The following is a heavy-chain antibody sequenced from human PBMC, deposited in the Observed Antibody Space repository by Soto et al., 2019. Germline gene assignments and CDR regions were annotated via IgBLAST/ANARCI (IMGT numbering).Heavy chain of an antibody. D-gene: IGHD6-19*01. CDR1: GFTFSSYG. CDR3: ARDSSGPEGYYYYGMDV. J-gene: IGHJ6*02. CDR2: IWYDGSNK. V-gene: IGHV3-33*01. Sequence: GGSLRLSCAASGFTFSSYGMHWVRQAPGKGLEWVAVIWYDGSNKYYADSVKGRFTISRDNSKNTLYLQMNSLRAEDTAVYYCARDSSGPEGYYYYGMDVWGQGTTVTVSS.